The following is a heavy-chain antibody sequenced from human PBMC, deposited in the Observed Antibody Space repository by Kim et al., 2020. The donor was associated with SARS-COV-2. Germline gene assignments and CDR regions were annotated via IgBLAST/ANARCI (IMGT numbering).Heavy chain of an antibody. Sequence: ASVKVSCKVSGYNFSKYGITWVRQAPGQGLEWMGWISAHNGNTIYAEDFKARVTLTTDTSTNTGYMELRRLTSDDTAVYFCARDVSLFDSSGYYFVDSDYYLHYWGQGPLITVSS. J-gene: IGHJ4*02. CDR2: ISAHNGNT. CDR1: GYNFSKYG. D-gene: IGHD3-22*01. CDR3: ARDVSLFDSSGYYFVDSDYYLHY. V-gene: IGHV1-18*04.